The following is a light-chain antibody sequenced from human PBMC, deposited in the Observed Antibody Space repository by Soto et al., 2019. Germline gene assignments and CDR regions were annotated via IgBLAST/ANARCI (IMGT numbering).Light chain of an antibody. CDR2: WAS. Sequence: DIVMTQSPASLAVSLGERATINCKSSQSVLYSYNNKKYLAWYQRKPGQPPKLLIYWASTRESGVPDRFSGSGSGTDFTLTIDSLQAEDVAVYYCQQYYSTPRTFGQGTKVEIK. J-gene: IGKJ1*01. CDR3: QQYYSTPRT. CDR1: QSVLYSYNNKKY. V-gene: IGKV4-1*01.